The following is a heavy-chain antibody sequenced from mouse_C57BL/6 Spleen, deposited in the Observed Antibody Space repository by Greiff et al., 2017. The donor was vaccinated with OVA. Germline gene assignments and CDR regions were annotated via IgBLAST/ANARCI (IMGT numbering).Heavy chain of an antibody. J-gene: IGHJ1*03. Sequence: DVQLQASGAELVKPGASVKLSCTASGFNIKDYYMHLVQQSTEQVLAWIVRIDPEDGETNSAPKFQGTAPITADTSSNTAYLQLSSMTSEDTDVYYCARDCDGSSDVEYFDDWGTGTTVTVSS. CDR3: ARDCDGSSDVEYFDD. CDR2: IDPEDGET. D-gene: IGHD1-1*01. V-gene: IGHV14-2*01. CDR1: GFNIKDYY.